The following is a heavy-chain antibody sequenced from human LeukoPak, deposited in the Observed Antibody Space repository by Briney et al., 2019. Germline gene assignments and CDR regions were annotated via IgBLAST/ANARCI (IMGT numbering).Heavy chain of an antibody. D-gene: IGHD5-12*01. Sequence: GASVKVSCKACGGTFSSYAISWVRQAPGQGLEWMGGIIPIFGTANYAQKFQGRVTITTDESTSTAYMELSSLRSEDTAVYYCGVVATIYYYYYMDVWGKGTTVTVSS. CDR2: IIPIFGTA. V-gene: IGHV1-69*05. CDR3: GVVATIYYYYYMDV. J-gene: IGHJ6*03. CDR1: GGTFSSYA.